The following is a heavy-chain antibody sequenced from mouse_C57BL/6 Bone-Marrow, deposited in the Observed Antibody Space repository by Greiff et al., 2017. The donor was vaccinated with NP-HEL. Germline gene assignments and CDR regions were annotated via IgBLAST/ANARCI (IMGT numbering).Heavy chain of an antibody. Sequence: QVQLKQPGTELVKPGASVKLSCKASGYTFTSYWMHWVKQRPGQGLEWIGNINPSNGGTNYNEKFKSKATLTVDKSSSTAYMQLSSLTSEDSAVYYCARDNYGSSPWFAYWGQGTLVTVSA. CDR2: INPSNGGT. CDR1: GYTFTSYW. J-gene: IGHJ3*01. V-gene: IGHV1-53*01. D-gene: IGHD1-1*01. CDR3: ARDNYGSSPWFAY.